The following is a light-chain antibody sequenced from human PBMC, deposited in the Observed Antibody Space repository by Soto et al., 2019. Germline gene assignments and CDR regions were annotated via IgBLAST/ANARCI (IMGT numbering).Light chain of an antibody. Sequence: EIVMTQSPATLSVSPGERATISGRASQSVGSDLAWYQQKPGQAPRLLIYESSNRATGIAARFSGSGSGTDFTLTISSLEPEDFAVYYCQQRSSWPITFGQGTRLEI. V-gene: IGKV3-11*01. CDR3: QQRSSWPIT. CDR1: QSVGSD. CDR2: ESS. J-gene: IGKJ5*01.